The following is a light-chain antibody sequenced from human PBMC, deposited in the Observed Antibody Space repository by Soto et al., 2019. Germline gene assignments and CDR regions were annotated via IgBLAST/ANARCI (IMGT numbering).Light chain of an antibody. Sequence: EMVLTQSPGTLSLSPGERATLSCSASQRVDDSHLAWYQLRPGQAPRLLIFGASTRATGIPDRFSGSGSGTDFSLTIRGLKPEDFAVYYCQQYRMSPNTFGQGTRLEI. CDR1: QRVDDSH. V-gene: IGKV3-20*01. J-gene: IGKJ5*01. CDR2: GAS. CDR3: QQYRMSPNT.